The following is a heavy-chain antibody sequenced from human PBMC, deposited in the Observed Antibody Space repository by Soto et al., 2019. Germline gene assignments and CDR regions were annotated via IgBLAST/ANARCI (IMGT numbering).Heavy chain of an antibody. CDR2: IDNNGIRT. D-gene: IGHD1-26*01. CDR3: VKYSKPVG. V-gene: IGHV3-64D*06. CDR1: GFIFKNYT. J-gene: IGHJ4*02. Sequence: HPVGSLRLSCAASGFIFKNYTMHWFRQAPGKGLEDVSTIDNNGIRTYYADSVKGRFTISRDNSRSIVYRAMRSLGPEDTAVYYWVKYSKPVGWGQGAPVTVSS.